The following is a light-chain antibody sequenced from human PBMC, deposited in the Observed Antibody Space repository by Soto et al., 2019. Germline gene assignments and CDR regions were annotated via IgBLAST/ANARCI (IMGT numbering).Light chain of an antibody. CDR3: QHYYSPPQT. CDR2: WAS. CDR1: QSLFFSSNKNDY. Sequence: DIVMTQSPDSLAVSLGERATINCKSSQSLFFSSNKNDYLAWYQQKPGQPPKLLIYWASTRESGVPDRFSGRGCGTDFNLTISSLQADDVGVYYGQHYYSPPQTFGKGYKVEIK. J-gene: IGKJ1*01. V-gene: IGKV4-1*01.